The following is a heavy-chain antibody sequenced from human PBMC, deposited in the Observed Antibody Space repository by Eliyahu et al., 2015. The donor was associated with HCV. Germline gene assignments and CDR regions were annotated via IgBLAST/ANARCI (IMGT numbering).Heavy chain of an antibody. J-gene: IGHJ2*01. CDR3: ARGTDDSSGYYYRRYFDL. Sequence: QVQLVQSGAEVKKPGASVKVSCKASGYTFTSYXINWVRQATGQGLEWMGWMNPNSGNTGYAQKFQGRVTMTRNTSISTAYMELSSLRSEDTAVYYCARGTDDSSGYYYRRYFDLWGRGTLVTVSS. CDR1: GYTFTSYX. D-gene: IGHD3-22*01. CDR2: MNPNSGNT. V-gene: IGHV1-8*01.